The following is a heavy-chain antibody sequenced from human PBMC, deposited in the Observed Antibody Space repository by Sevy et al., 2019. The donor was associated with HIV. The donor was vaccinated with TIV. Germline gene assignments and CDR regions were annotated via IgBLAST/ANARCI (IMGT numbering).Heavy chain of an antibody. CDR2: ISSSSSYI. CDR1: VFTFSSYS. D-gene: IGHD6-13*01. Sequence: GGSLRLSCTASVFTFSSYSMNWVRQAPGKGLEWVSSISSSSSYIYYADSVKGRFTISRDNAKNSLYLQMNSLRAEDTAVYYCARVRGSSWYYFDYWGQGTLVTVSS. CDR3: ARVRGSSWYYFDY. J-gene: IGHJ4*02. V-gene: IGHV3-21*01.